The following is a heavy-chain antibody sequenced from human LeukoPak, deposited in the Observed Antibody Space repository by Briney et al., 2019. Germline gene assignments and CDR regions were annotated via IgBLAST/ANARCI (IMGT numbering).Heavy chain of an antibody. J-gene: IGHJ4*02. CDR2: IYHSGST. CDR1: GGSISSSNW. CDR3: ARARSEYERYYFDY. D-gene: IGHD2-2*01. V-gene: IGHV4-4*02. Sequence: SETLSLTCAVSGGSISSSNWWSWVRQPPGKGLEWIGEIYHSGSTNYNPSLKSRVTISVDKSKNQFSLKLSSVTAADTAVYYCARARSEYERYYFDYWGQGTLVTVSS.